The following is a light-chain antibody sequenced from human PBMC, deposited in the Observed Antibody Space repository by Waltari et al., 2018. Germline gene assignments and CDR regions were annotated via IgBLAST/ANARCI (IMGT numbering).Light chain of an antibody. V-gene: IGKV1-39*01. CDR2: TTS. J-gene: IGKJ3*01. Sequence: DIQMTQSPSSVSASVGDRVTITCRASQSISHFLNWYQQNPGKAPKLLIYTTSNLQTGVPARFRGSGSGTDFTLTISSLQPEDFATYYCQQSFVTGTFGPGTKVDIK. CDR1: QSISHF. CDR3: QQSFVTGT.